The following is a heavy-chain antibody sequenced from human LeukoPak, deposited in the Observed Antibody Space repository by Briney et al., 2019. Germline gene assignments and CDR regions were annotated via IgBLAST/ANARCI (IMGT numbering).Heavy chain of an antibody. J-gene: IGHJ4*02. D-gene: IGHD3-22*01. CDR1: GGSISSYY. Sequence: SETLSLTCTVSGGSISSYYWSWIRQPPGKGLEWIGYIYYSGSTNYSPSLKSRVTISVDTSKNQFSLKLSSVTAADTAVYYCARDYYDSSGYRVRHYFDYWGQGTLVTVSS. CDR3: ARDYYDSSGYRVRHYFDY. CDR2: IYYSGST. V-gene: IGHV4-59*01.